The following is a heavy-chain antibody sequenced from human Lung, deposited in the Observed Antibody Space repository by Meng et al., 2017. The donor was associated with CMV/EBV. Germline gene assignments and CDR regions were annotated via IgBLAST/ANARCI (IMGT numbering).Heavy chain of an antibody. CDR1: GFTFSSYG. D-gene: IGHD3-10*01. CDR2: IRYDGSNK. V-gene: IGHV3-30*02. CDR3: AKDSSHGSGTIY. Sequence: GESLKISCAASGFTFSSYGMHWVRQAPGKGLEWVAFIRYDGSNKYYADSVKGRFTISRDNCKNTLYLQMNSLRAEDTAVYYCAKDSSHGSGTIYWGQGTLVTVSS. J-gene: IGHJ4*02.